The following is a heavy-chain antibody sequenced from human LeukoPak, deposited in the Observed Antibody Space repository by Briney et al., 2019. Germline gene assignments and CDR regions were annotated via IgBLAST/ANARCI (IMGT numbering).Heavy chain of an antibody. J-gene: IGHJ4*02. Sequence: GASVKVSCKASGGTFSSYAISWVRQAPGQGLEWMGGIIPIFGTANYAQKFQGRVTITADESTSTAYMELSSLRSEDTAVYHCARTSVAGQVYYFDYWGQGTLVTVSS. CDR3: ARTSVAGQVYYFDY. CDR2: IIPIFGTA. D-gene: IGHD6-19*01. CDR1: GGTFSSYA. V-gene: IGHV1-69*13.